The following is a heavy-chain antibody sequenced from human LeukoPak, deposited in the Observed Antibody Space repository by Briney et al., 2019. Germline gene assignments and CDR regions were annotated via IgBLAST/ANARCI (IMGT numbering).Heavy chain of an antibody. Sequence: PGGSLRLSCAASGFTFSAYWMSWVRQAPGKGLEWVSAITATSLHIYYADSVKGRFTISRDDAKNSLYLQMNSLRVEDTALYYCARVRSVGGNPHAFNIWGQGTMVTVSS. CDR2: ITATSLHI. V-gene: IGHV3-21*01. D-gene: IGHD4-23*01. CDR3: ARVRSVGGNPHAFNI. CDR1: GFTFSAYW. J-gene: IGHJ3*02.